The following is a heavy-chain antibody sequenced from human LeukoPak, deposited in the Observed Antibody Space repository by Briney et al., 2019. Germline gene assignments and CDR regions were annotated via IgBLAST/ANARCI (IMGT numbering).Heavy chain of an antibody. V-gene: IGHV3-30*03. CDR2: ISYDGSNK. J-gene: IGHJ4*02. CDR3: ARIPPHIVGATGSFDY. Sequence: GGSLRLSCAASGFTFSSYGMHWVRQAPGKGLEWVAVISYDGSNKYYADSVKGRFTISRDNSKNTLYLQMNSLRAEDTAVYYCARIPPHIVGATGSFDYWGQGTLVTVSS. CDR1: GFTFSSYG. D-gene: IGHD1-26*01.